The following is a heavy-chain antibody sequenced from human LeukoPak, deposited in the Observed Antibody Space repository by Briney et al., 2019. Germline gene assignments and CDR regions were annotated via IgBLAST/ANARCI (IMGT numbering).Heavy chain of an antibody. J-gene: IGHJ6*03. V-gene: IGHV3-23*01. CDR1: GFTFSSYA. CDR2: ISGSGGST. Sequence: PGGSLRLSCAASGFTFSSYAMSWVRQAPGKGLEWVSAISGSGGSTYYADSVKGRFTISRDNSKNTLYLQMSSLRAEDTAVYYCAKKVYYYYYMDVCGKGTTVTVSS. CDR3: AKKVYYYYYMDV.